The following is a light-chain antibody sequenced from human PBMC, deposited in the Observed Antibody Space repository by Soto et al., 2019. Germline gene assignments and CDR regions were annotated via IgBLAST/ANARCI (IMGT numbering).Light chain of an antibody. CDR1: SSDVGTFNF. Sequence: QSVLTQPASVSGFLGQSITMSCTGSSSDVGTFNFVSWFQQHPGKAPKLLIFEGTKRPSGVSDRFSGSKSGNTAPLTISGLQAEDEADYHCCSYAGTRTSWVFGTGTKLTVL. CDR3: CSYAGTRTSWV. CDR2: EGT. V-gene: IGLV2-23*01. J-gene: IGLJ1*01.